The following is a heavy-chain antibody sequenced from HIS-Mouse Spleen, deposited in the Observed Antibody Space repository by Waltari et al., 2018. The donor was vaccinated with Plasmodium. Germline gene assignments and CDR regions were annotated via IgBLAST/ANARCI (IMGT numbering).Heavy chain of an antibody. J-gene: IGHJ4*02. CDR2: IYSGGST. CDR3: ARLGIPYVDTAMAVGY. D-gene: IGHD5-18*01. V-gene: IGHV3-66*01. CDR1: GFPVSRHY. Sequence: EVQLVESGGGVVQPGGSLRLPCAASGFPVSRHYRSWVRQAPGKGLEWVSVIYSGGSTYYADSVKGRFTISRDNSKNTLYLQMNSLRAEDTAVYYCARLGIPYVDTAMAVGYWGQGTLVTVSS.